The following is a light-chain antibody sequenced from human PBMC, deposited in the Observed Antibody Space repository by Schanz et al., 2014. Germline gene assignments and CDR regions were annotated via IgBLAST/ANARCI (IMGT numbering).Light chain of an antibody. J-gene: IGLJ3*02. CDR2: DVS. V-gene: IGLV2-14*03. CDR1: SSDVGSSKY. CDR3: SSATSSSTLQV. Sequence: SALTQPASVSASLGQSITISCTGSSSDVGSSKYVSWYQQHPGKAPHLIIYDVSHRPSGVSNRFSGSKSGNTASLTVSGLQAEDEADYYCSSATSSSTLQVFGGGTKLTVL.